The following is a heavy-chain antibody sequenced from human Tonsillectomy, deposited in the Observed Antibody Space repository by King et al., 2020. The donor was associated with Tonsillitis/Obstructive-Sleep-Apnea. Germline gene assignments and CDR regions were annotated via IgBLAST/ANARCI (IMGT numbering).Heavy chain of an antibody. CDR2: ISSSSSYI. V-gene: IGHV3-21*01. CDR1: GFIFSSYS. J-gene: IGHJ4*02. D-gene: IGHD3-22*01. CDR3: ARVYYYDSSGYYNEFDY. Sequence: VQLVESGGGLVKPGGSLRLSCAASGFIFSSYSMNWVRQAPGKGLEWVSSISSSSSYIYHADSVKGRFTISRDNAKNSLYLQINSLRAEDTAVYYCARVYYYDSSGYYNEFDYWGQGTLVTVSS.